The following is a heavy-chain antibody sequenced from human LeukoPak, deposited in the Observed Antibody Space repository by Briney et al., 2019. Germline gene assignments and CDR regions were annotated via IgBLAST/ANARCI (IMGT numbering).Heavy chain of an antibody. CDR2: IYYSGST. CDR3: ARDRRDGYPGAFDI. J-gene: IGHJ3*02. CDR1: GGSISSYY. Sequence: PSETLSLTCTVSGGSISSYYWSWIRQPPGKGLEWIGYIYYSGSTNYNPSLKSRVTISVDTSKNQFSLKLSSVTAADTAVYYCARDRRDGYPGAFDIWGRGTMVTVSS. D-gene: IGHD5-24*01. V-gene: IGHV4-59*01.